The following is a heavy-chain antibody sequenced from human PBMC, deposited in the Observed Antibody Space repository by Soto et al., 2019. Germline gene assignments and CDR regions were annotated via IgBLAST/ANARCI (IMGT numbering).Heavy chain of an antibody. CDR3: ARARGNCSGGSCYSGGGYYYYYMDV. D-gene: IGHD2-15*01. V-gene: IGHV1-18*01. Sequence: ASVKVSCKASGYTFTSYGISWVRQAPGQGLEGMGWISAYNGNTNYAQKLQGRVTMTTDTSTSTAYMELRSLRSDDTAVYYCARARGNCSGGSCYSGGGYYYYYMDVWGKGTTVTVSS. CDR2: ISAYNGNT. J-gene: IGHJ6*03. CDR1: GYTFTSYG.